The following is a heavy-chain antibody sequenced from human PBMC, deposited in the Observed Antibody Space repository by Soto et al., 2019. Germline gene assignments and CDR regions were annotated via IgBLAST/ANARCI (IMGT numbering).Heavy chain of an antibody. Sequence: PSQTLSLTCAISGGSVSSNSAAWNWIRQSPSRGLEWLGRTYYRSKWYTDYALSVEGRITINPDTSKNQFSLKLSSVTAADTAVYYCARTPDIWGQGTMVTVSS. J-gene: IGHJ3*02. V-gene: IGHV6-1*01. CDR1: GGSVSSNSAA. CDR3: ARTPDI. CDR2: TYYRSKWYT.